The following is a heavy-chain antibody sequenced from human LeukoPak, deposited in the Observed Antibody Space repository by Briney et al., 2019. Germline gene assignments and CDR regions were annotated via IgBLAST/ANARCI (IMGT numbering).Heavy chain of an antibody. J-gene: IGHJ4*02. Sequence: GESLKISCQCSGYPFDTYSIGGVGRTPGKGLKWLGIINPLDSDTRYSPSFQGQVTFSADKSITTAYLQWSSLAASDTAMYYCTRRIDYGDYDYWGQGTLVTVSS. CDR3: TRRIDYGDYDY. V-gene: IGHV5-51*01. CDR2: INPLDSDT. CDR1: GYPFDTYS. D-gene: IGHD4-17*01.